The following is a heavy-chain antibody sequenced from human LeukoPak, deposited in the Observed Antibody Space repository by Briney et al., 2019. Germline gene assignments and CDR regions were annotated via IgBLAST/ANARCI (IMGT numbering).Heavy chain of an antibody. V-gene: IGHV4-59*08. CDR1: GGSISSYY. Sequence: SETLSLTCTVSGGSISSYYWSWIRQPPGKGLEWIGYTYYSGSTNYNPSLKSRVTISVDTSKNQFSLKLSSVTAADTAVYYCARQYYYGLGDVWGQGTTVTVSS. D-gene: IGHD3-10*01. CDR3: ARQYYYGLGDV. J-gene: IGHJ6*02. CDR2: TYYSGST.